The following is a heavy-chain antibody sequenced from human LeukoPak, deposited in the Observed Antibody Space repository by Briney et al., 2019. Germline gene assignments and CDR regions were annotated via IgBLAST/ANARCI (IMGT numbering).Heavy chain of an antibody. J-gene: IGHJ4*02. D-gene: IGHD3-22*01. CDR1: GFTFSSYA. CDR2: ISSNGGST. V-gene: IGHV3-64*01. CDR3: ARESYYYDSSGYSRGPYFDY. Sequence: GGSLRLSCAASGFTFSSYAMHWVRQAPGKGLEYVSGISSNGGSTYYANSVKGRFTISRDNSKNTLYLQMGSLRAEDMAVYYCARESYYYDSSGYSRGPYFDYWGQGTLVTVSS.